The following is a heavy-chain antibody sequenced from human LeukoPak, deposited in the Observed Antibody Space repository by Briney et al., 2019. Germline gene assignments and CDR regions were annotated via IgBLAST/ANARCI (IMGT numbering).Heavy chain of an antibody. J-gene: IGHJ4*02. D-gene: IGHD1-26*01. CDR1: GFSLSTSGMC. CDR2: IDWDDDK. CDR3: VRMLGSYSGGFPFDY. Sequence: SGPTLVNPTQTLTLPCTFSGFSLSTSGMCVSWIRQPPGKALEWLARIDWDDDKYYSTSLQTRLTISRDTSKNQVVLTIANMDPVDTATYYCVRMLGSYSGGFPFDYWGQGTLVTVSS. V-gene: IGHV2-70*11.